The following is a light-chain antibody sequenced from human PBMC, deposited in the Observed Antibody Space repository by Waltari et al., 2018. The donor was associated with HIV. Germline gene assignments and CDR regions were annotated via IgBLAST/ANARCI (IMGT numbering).Light chain of an antibody. CDR1: SLRSYY. Sequence: SSELTQDPAVSVALGQTVRITCQGDSLRSYYASWYQQKPGQAPVLVIYGKNNRPSGIPDRFSGSSSGSTASLTITGAQAVDEADYDCDARDSSGNRWVVGGGTKLTVL. CDR3: DARDSSGNRWV. CDR2: GKN. V-gene: IGLV3-19*01. J-gene: IGLJ3*02.